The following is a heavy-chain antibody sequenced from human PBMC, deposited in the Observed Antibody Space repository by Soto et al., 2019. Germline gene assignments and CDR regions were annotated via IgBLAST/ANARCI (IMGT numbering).Heavy chain of an antibody. V-gene: IGHV1-18*04. Sequence: QVQLVQSGAEVKKPGASVKVSCKASGYTFHSYGISWVRQAPGQGLEWMGTISGYNGNTNYAQKLHGRVTMTTDTSTSAAYMELRSLRSDDTALYYCAREISCGWANWFDPWGQGTLVTVSS. CDR1: GYTFHSYG. D-gene: IGHD6-19*01. CDR2: ISGYNGNT. CDR3: AREISCGWANWFDP. J-gene: IGHJ5*02.